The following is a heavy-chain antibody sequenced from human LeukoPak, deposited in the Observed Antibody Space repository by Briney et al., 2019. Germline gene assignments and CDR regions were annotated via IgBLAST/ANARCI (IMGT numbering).Heavy chain of an antibody. CDR2: IDPSDSDI. CDR1: GYSFTSYW. D-gene: IGHD7-27*01. Sequence: GESLKISCKASGYSFTSYWIGWVRQMPGKGLGWMGIIDPSDSDIRYTPSFQGQVTISADKSLSTAYLQWNSLKASDTAIYYCARPTAMGRSGDYWGQGTLVTVSS. J-gene: IGHJ4*02. CDR3: ARPTAMGRSGDY. V-gene: IGHV5-51*01.